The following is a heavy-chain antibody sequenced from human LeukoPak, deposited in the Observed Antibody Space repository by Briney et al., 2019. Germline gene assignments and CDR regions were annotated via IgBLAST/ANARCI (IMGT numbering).Heavy chain of an antibody. V-gene: IGHV2-70*11. CDR2: IDWDDDK. CDR1: GFSLSSSGMC. J-gene: IGHJ4*02. CDR3: ARINAYYYDSSGYYFIDY. D-gene: IGHD3-22*01. Sequence: SGPALVKPTQTLTLTCTFSGFSLSSSGMCGSWIRQAPAKALDWLARIDWDDDKYYSTSLKTRLTISKDTSKNQVVLTMTNMDPVDTATYYCARINAYYYDSSGYYFIDYWGQGTLVTVSS.